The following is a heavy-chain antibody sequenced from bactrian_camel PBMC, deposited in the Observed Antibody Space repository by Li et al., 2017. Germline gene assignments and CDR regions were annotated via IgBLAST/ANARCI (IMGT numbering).Heavy chain of an antibody. Sequence: HVQLVESGGGSVQNGGSLRLSCLASGYTDSTKCMAWFRQAPGKKREGVAVIYTRGGSTYYRASVKGRFTISQDKTNNTVYLQMNSLKPEDTAMYYCAAQPGLKVVNNRKMYVKAENFNYWGQGTQVTVS. CDR1: GYTDSTKC. D-gene: IGHD1*01. CDR3: AAQPGLKVVNNRKMYVKAENFNY. J-gene: IGHJ4*01. CDR2: IYTRGGST. V-gene: IGHV3S54*01.